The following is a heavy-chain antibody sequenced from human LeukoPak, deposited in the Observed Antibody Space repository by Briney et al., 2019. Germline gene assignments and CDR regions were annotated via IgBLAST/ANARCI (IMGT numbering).Heavy chain of an antibody. CDR1: GFTFSSYA. J-gene: IGHJ4*02. CDR3: AKPNSGSYPLYYFDY. Sequence: GGSLRLSCAASGFTFSSYAMSWVRQAPGKGLEWVSAISGSGGGTYYADSVKGRFTISRDNSKNTLYLQMNSLRAEDTAVYYCAKPNSGSYPLYYFDYWGQGTLVTVSS. CDR2: ISGSGGGT. V-gene: IGHV3-23*01. D-gene: IGHD1-26*01.